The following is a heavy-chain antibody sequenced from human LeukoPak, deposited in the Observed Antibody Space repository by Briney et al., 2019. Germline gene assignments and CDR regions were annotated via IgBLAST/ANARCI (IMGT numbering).Heavy chain of an antibody. J-gene: IGHJ4*02. CDR1: GFTFSSYS. CDR2: ISSSSSYI. V-gene: IGHV3-21*01. D-gene: IGHD6-19*01. CDR3: ARDPSEMRSGWYADY. Sequence: GGSLRLSCAASGFTFSSYSTNWVRQAPGKGLEWVSSISSSSSYIYYADSVKGRFTISRDNAKNSLYLQMNSLRAEDTAVYYCARDPSEMRSGWYADYWGQGTLVTVSS.